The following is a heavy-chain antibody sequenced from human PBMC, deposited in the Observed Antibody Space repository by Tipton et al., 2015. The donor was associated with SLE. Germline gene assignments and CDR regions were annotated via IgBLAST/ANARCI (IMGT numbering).Heavy chain of an antibody. V-gene: IGHV3-30*04. Sequence: QVQLVQSGGGVVQPGRSLRLSCGASGFTFTNYAMHWVRQAPGKGLEWVAVISHDGSTAYFADSVKGRFTISRDNSKNTLYLQLNSLRAEDTAVYYCARRAGDVDYYYYYAMDVWRQGTTVTVSS. D-gene: IGHD7-27*01. CDR3: ARRAGDVDYYYYYAMDV. J-gene: IGHJ6*02. CDR2: ISHDGSTA. CDR1: GFTFTNYA.